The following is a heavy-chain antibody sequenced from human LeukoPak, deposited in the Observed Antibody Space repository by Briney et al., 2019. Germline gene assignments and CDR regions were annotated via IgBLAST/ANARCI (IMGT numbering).Heavy chain of an antibody. CDR1: GYTFTSYD. Sequence: ASVKVSCKASGYTFTSYDINWVRQATGQGLEWMGWTNPNSGNTGYAQKFQGRVTITRNTSISTAYMELSSLRSEDTAVYYCARGPYYDFWSGYYKGDYFDYWGQGTLVTVSS. J-gene: IGHJ4*02. V-gene: IGHV1-8*03. CDR2: TNPNSGNT. D-gene: IGHD3-3*01. CDR3: ARGPYYDFWSGYYKGDYFDY.